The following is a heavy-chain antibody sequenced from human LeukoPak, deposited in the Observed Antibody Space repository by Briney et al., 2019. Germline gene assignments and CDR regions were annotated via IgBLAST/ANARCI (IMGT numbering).Heavy chain of an antibody. D-gene: IGHD3-9*01. CDR3: ARANYDILTGYYIEDYYYYYMDV. V-gene: IGHV3-7*01. J-gene: IGHJ6*03. CDR1: GFTFSSYW. CDR2: IKQDGSEK. Sequence: GGSLRLSCAASGFTFSSYWMSWVRQAPGKGLEWVANIKQDGSEKYYVDSVKGRFTISRDNAKNSLYLQMNSLRAEDTAVYYCARANYDILTGYYIEDYYYYYMDVWGKGTTVTVSS.